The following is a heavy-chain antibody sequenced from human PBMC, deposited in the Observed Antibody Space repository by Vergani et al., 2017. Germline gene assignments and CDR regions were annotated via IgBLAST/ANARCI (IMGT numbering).Heavy chain of an antibody. CDR3: TRHWAVVAANNWFDP. J-gene: IGHJ5*02. CDR1: TDSVSNTFYY. CDR2: IYYSGS. V-gene: IGHV4-39*01. D-gene: IGHD2-15*01. Sequence: QVQLQESGPGLVKPSETLSLTCTVSTDSVSNTFYYWGWIRQTPGKGLEWIGSIYYSGSTMSVDTSKSQFSLKLSSVTAADTAVYYCTRHWAVVAANNWFDPWGQGTLVTVSS.